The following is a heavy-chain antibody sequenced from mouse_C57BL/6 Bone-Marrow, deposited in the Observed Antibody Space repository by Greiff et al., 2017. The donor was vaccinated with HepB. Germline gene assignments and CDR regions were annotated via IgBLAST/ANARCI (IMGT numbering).Heavy chain of an antibody. Sequence: EVKLMESGPGLAKPSQTLSLTCSVTGYSITSDYWNWIRKFPGNKLEYMGYISYSGSTYYNPSLKSRITITRDTSKNQYYLQLNSVTTEDTATYYCARRRYDYDGAYYFDYWGQGTTLTVSS. CDR3: ARRRYDYDGAYYFDY. CDR2: ISYSGST. V-gene: IGHV3-8*01. CDR1: GYSITSDY. D-gene: IGHD2-4*01. J-gene: IGHJ2*01.